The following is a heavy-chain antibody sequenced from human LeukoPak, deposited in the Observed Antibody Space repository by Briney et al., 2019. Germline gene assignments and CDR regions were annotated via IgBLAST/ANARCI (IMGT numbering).Heavy chain of an antibody. Sequence: GGSLRLSCAASGFTFSDYYMTWIRQVPGKGLEFVSFISDTGNTIYYADSVKGRFTVSRDNAKNSLNLHMNSLRAEDAAVYYCVRIPFDYWGQGSLVTVSS. CDR1: GFTFSDYY. V-gene: IGHV3-11*01. J-gene: IGHJ4*02. CDR2: ISDTGNTI. CDR3: VRIPFDY.